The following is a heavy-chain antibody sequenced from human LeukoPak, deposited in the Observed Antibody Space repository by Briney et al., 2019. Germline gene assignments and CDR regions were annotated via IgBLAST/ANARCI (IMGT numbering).Heavy chain of an antibody. J-gene: IGHJ4*02. V-gene: IGHV3-23*01. CDR2: ISGSGGST. CDR3: AKDSGYCDTTSCRLAN. Sequence: GGSLRLSCAASGFTFSSYAMSWVRQAPGKGLEWVSAISGSGGSTYNADSVKGRFTISRDNSKNTLYLQMNSLRAEDTAVYYCAKDSGYCDTTSCRLANWGQGTLVTVSS. CDR1: GFTFSSYA. D-gene: IGHD2-2*01.